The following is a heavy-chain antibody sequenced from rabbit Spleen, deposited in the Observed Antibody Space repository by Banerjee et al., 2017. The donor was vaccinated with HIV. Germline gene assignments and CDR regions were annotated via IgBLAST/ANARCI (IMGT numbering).Heavy chain of an antibody. Sequence: QEQLVESGGGLVQPEGSLTLTCKASGFSFSDRDVMCWVRQAPGKGLQWIACINASTGNPVYAPWASGRFTISRTSSTPVTLRMTSLTAADRATYFCARDLVGVIGWNFKLWGPGTLVTVS. CDR3: ARDLVGVIGWNFKL. J-gene: IGHJ4*01. D-gene: IGHD2-1*01. CDR2: INASTGNP. V-gene: IGHV1S45*01. CDR1: GFSFSDRDV.